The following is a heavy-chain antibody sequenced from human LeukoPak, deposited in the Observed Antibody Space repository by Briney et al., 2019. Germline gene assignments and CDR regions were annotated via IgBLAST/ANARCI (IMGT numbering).Heavy chain of an antibody. CDR2: IYPGDSDT. CDR3: ARPRWQWLVGDAFDI. V-gene: IGHV5-51*01. Sequence: GASLKISFKGSGSSFTSYWIGWVRPMPGKGLEWMGIIYPGDSDTRYSPSFQGQVTISADKSISTAYLQWSSLKASDTAMYYCARPRWQWLVGDAFDIWGQGTMVTVSS. CDR1: GSSFTSYW. D-gene: IGHD6-19*01. J-gene: IGHJ3*02.